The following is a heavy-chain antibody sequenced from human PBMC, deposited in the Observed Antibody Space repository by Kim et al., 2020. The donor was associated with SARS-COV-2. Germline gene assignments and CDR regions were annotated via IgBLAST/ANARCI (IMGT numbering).Heavy chain of an antibody. J-gene: IGHJ4*02. CDR3: ARDLGYCSGGSCYFDY. CDR1: GGTFSSYA. CDR2: IIPILGIA. D-gene: IGHD2-15*01. Sequence: SVKVSCKASGGTFSSYAISWVRQAPGQGLEWMGRIIPILGIANYAQKFQGRVTITADKSTSTAYMELSSLRSEDTAVYYCARDLGYCSGGSCYFDYWGQGTLVTVSS. V-gene: IGHV1-69*04.